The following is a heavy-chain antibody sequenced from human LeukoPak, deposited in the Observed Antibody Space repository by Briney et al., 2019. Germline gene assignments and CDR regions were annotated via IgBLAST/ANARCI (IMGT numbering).Heavy chain of an antibody. CDR1: GPSISIFY. J-gene: IGHJ4*02. D-gene: IGHD5-24*01. Sequence: SETLSLTCSVSGPSISIFYWSWIRQPPGRGLEWVGSINYSGTTNYNPSLESRVTMSIDTSKNHLSLNLKSVTAADTAVYYCARDPIHRDDYNAEWGQGVLVSASS. CDR2: INYSGTT. V-gene: IGHV4-59*01. CDR3: ARDPIHRDDYNAE.